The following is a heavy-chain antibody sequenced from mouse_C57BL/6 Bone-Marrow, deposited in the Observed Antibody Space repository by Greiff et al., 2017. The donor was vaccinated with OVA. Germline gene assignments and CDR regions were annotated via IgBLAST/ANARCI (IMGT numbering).Heavy chain of an antibody. Sequence: EVQLEESVGGLVQPGSSMKLSCTASGFTFSDYYMAWVRQVPEKGLEWVANINYDGSSNYYLDSLKSRFPITRDTATNILYLQMSSLTSEDTATYYCARGGSHWYFDVWGTGTTVTVSS. CDR2: INYDGSSN. V-gene: IGHV5-16*01. CDR3: ARGGSHWYFDV. J-gene: IGHJ1*03. CDR1: GFTFSDYY. D-gene: IGHD1-1*01.